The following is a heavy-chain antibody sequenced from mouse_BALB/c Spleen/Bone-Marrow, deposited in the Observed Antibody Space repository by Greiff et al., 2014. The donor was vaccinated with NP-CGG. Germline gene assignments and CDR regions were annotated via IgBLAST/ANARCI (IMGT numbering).Heavy chain of an antibody. CDR3: ARDGLDY. Sequence: DVHLVESGGDLVKPGGSLKLSCAASGFTFSSYGMSWVRQTPDKRLEWVATISSGGSYTYYPDCVKGRFTISRDNAKNTLYLQMSSLKSEDTAMYYCARDGLDYWGQGTTLTVAS. D-gene: IGHD3-1*01. J-gene: IGHJ2*01. CDR2: ISSGGSYT. V-gene: IGHV5-6*01. CDR1: GFTFSSYG.